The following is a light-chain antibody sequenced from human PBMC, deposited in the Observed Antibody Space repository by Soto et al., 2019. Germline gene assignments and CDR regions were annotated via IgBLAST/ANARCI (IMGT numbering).Light chain of an antibody. Sequence: EIVLTQSPATLSLSPGERATLSCRASQSVSSYVAWYQQKPGQAPRLLIYDASNRATGIPARFSGSGSGTEFTLTIRSLEPEDFAVYYCQQRSNWPLWTFGQGNKVEIK. J-gene: IGKJ1*01. CDR1: QSVSSY. CDR2: DAS. CDR3: QQRSNWPLWT. V-gene: IGKV3-11*01.